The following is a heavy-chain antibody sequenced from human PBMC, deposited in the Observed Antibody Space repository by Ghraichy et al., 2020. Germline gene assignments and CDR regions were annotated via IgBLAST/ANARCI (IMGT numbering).Heavy chain of an antibody. CDR1: GGSFTNYY. V-gene: IGHV4-34*01. CDR3: ARGDRRI. J-gene: IGHJ4*02. Sequence: SETLSLTCAVYGGSFTNYYWSWIRQPPGKGLEWVGEINHSGSTNYNPSLKSRVTMSVDTSKKQFSLKLSSVTAADTAVYYCARGDRRIWGQGTLVTVSS. D-gene: IGHD2-15*01. CDR2: INHSGST.